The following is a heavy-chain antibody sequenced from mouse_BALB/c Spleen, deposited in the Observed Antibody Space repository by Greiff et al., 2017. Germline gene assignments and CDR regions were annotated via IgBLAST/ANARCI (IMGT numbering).Heavy chain of an antibody. Sequence: EVKLVESGGGLVQPGGSLKLSCAASGFTFSSYGMSWVRQTPDKRLELVATINSNGGSTYYPDSVKGRFTISRDNAKNTLYLQMSSLKSEDTAMYYCARYGNYYWGQGTLVTVSA. CDR1: GFTFSSYG. D-gene: IGHD2-1*01. V-gene: IGHV5-6-3*01. CDR2: INSNGGST. J-gene: IGHJ3*01. CDR3: ARYGNYY.